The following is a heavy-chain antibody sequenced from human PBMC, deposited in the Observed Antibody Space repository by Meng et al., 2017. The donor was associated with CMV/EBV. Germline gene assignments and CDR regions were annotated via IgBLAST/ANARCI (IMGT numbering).Heavy chain of an antibody. CDR3: ARDLPHCSSTSCQYYFDY. V-gene: IGHV3-21*01. CDR2: ISSSSSYI. Sequence: GESLKISCAASGFTFSSFAMHWVRQAPGKGLEWVSSISSSSSYIYYADSVKGRFTISRDNAKNSLYLQMNSLRAEDTAVYYCARDLPHCSSTSCQYYFDYWGQGTLVTVSS. J-gene: IGHJ4*02. D-gene: IGHD2-2*01. CDR1: GFTFSSFA.